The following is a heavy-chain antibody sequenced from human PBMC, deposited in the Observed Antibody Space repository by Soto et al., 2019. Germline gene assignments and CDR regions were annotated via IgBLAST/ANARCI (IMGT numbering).Heavy chain of an antibody. CDR3: ARVGYGGNINWFDS. V-gene: IGHV4-34*01. Sequence: SETLSLTCAVYFRSFSGYYWSWFRQPPGKGLEWIGEINHSGSTNYNPSLKSRVTISVDTSKNQFSLKLTSVTAADTSVYYCARVGYGGNINWFDSWGQGTLVT. J-gene: IGHJ5*01. CDR1: FRSFSGYY. D-gene: IGHD4-17*01. CDR2: INHSGST.